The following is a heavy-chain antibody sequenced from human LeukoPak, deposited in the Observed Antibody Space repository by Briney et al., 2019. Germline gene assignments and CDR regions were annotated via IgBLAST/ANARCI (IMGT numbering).Heavy chain of an antibody. CDR1: GFTFSSYW. CDR2: INSDGSST. J-gene: IGHJ4*02. D-gene: IGHD5-18*01. V-gene: IGHV3-74*01. Sequence: PGGSLRLSCAASGFTFSSYWMHWVRQAPGKGLVWVSRINSDGSSTSYADSVKGRFTISRDNAKNTLYLQMNSLRAEDTAVYYCARSKRDRGYSYGVDYWGQGTLVTVSS. CDR3: ARSKRDRGYSYGVDY.